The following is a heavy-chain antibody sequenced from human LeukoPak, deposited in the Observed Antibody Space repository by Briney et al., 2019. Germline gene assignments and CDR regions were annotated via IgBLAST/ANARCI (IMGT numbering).Heavy chain of an antibody. CDR3: ARQAAAGSKGVDY. V-gene: IGHV4-39*01. CDR2: IYYSGST. J-gene: IGHJ4*02. Sequence: PSETLSLTCTVSGGSISSSSYYWGWIRQPPGKGLEWIGSIYYSGSTYYNPSLKSRVTIPVDTSKNQFSLKLSSVTAADTAVYYCARQAAAGSKGVDYWGQGTLVTVSS. D-gene: IGHD6-13*01. CDR1: GGSISSSSYY.